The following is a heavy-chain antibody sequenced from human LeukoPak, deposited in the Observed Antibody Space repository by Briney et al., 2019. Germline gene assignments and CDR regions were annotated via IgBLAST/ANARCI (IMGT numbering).Heavy chain of an antibody. J-gene: IGHJ4*02. CDR1: GFTFSSYA. V-gene: IGHV3-23*01. Sequence: GGSLRLSCAASGFTFSSYAMSWVRQAPGKGLEWVSAISGSGGSTYYADSVKGRFTISRDNSKNTLYLQMNSLRAEDTAAYYCAKGSPYSSSWSQGVWGQGTLATVSS. D-gene: IGHD6-13*01. CDR2: ISGSGGST. CDR3: AKGSPYSSSWSQGV.